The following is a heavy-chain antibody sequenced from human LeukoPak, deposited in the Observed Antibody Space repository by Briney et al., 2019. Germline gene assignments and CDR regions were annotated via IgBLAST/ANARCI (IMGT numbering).Heavy chain of an antibody. V-gene: IGHV3-21*01. CDR3: ARDTKQLTSYYYYYGMDV. Sequence: AGSLRLSCAASGFTFSSYSMNWVRQAPGKGPEWVSSIYSSSGSIYYADSVKGRVTISRDNAKNSLYLQMHSLRAEDTAVYFCARDTKQLTSYYYYYGMDVWGQGTTVTVSS. CDR1: GFTFSSYS. J-gene: IGHJ6*02. CDR2: IYSSSGSI. D-gene: IGHD6-13*01.